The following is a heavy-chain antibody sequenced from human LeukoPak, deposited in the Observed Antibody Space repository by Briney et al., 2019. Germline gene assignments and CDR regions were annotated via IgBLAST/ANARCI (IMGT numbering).Heavy chain of an antibody. Sequence: SETLSLTCTVSGGSISSYYWSWIRQPPGKGLEWIGYIYYSGSTNYNPSLKSRVTISVDTSKNQFSLKLSSVTAADTAVYYCARAKGPTVVPAAIGRFYHHYGMDVWGQGTTVTVSS. CDR2: IYYSGST. CDR1: GGSISSYY. J-gene: IGHJ6*02. CDR3: ARAKGPTVVPAAIGRFYHHYGMDV. D-gene: IGHD2-2*02. V-gene: IGHV4-59*01.